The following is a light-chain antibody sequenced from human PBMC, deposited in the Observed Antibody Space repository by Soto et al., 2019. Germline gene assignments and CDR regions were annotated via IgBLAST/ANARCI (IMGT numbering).Light chain of an antibody. J-gene: IGKJ4*01. CDR1: QSVSSSY. CDR3: QQYGSSPLT. CDR2: GAS. Sequence: EIVLTQSPGTLSLSPGERATLSCRASQSVSSSYLAWYQQKPGQAPRLLIYGASSRATGIPDRFSGSGSGQDFALTLSRLEHEDFAVYYCQQYGSSPLTFGGGTKVEIK. V-gene: IGKV3-20*01.